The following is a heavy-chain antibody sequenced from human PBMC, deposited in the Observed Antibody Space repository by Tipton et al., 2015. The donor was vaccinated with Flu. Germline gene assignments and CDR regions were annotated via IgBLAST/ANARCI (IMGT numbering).Heavy chain of an antibody. V-gene: IGHV3-48*02. CDR1: GFSLSTFS. D-gene: IGHD5-24*01. J-gene: IGHJ6*02. CDR3: ARGGDMSTTYYYYYMDV. Sequence: QLVQSGGGLVQPGGSVRLSCAASGFSLSTFSMNWVRQAPGKGLEWVSYISPTSRAIYYADSVKGRFTISRDNAKNSVYLQMNSPRDEDTAVYYCARGGDMSTTYYYYYMDVWGQGTTVTVSS. CDR2: ISPTSRAI.